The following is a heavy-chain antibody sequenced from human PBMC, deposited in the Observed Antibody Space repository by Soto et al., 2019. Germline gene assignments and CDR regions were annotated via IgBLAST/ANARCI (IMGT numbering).Heavy chain of an antibody. J-gene: IGHJ6*02. D-gene: IGHD6-19*01. V-gene: IGHV5-51*01. CDR1: GYSFTSYW. CDR3: ARHVGRSGWSFYYYYGMDV. CDR2: IYPGDSDT. Sequence: GESLKISCKGSGYSFTSYWIGWVRQMPGKGLEWMGIIYPGDSDTRYSPSFQGQVTISADKSISTAYLQWSSLKASDTAMYYCARHVGRSGWSFYYYYGMDVWGQGTTVTVSS.